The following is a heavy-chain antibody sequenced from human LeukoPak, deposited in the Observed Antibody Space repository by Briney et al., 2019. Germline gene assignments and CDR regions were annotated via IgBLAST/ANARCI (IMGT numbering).Heavy chain of an antibody. Sequence: GGSLRLSCTVSGFTVSSNSMSWVRQAPGKGLEWVSFIYSGGNTHYSDSVKGRFTISRDNSKNPLYLQMNSLRAEDTAVYYCARGVTGIYYYYYMDTWGKGTTVTVSS. CDR3: ARGVTGIYYYYYMDT. V-gene: IGHV3-53*01. J-gene: IGHJ6*03. D-gene: IGHD3-10*01. CDR2: IYSGGNT. CDR1: GFTVSSNS.